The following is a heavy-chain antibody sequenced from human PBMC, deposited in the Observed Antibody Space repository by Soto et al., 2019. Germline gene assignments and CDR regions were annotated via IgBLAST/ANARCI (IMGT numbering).Heavy chain of an antibody. J-gene: IGHJ2*01. CDR3: ARPLWRNDYNWGYFDL. Sequence: QVQLVASGGGVVQPGRSLRLSCAASGFTFSSYAMHWVRQAPGKGLEWVAVISYDGSNKYYADSVKGQFTISRDNSKNTLYLQMNSLRAEDTAVYYCARPLWRNDYNWGYFDLWGRGTLVTVSS. CDR1: GFTFSSYA. CDR2: ISYDGSNK. V-gene: IGHV3-30-3*01. D-gene: IGHD4-4*01.